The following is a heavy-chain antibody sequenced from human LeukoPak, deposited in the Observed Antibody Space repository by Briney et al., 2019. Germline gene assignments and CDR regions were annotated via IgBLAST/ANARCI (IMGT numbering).Heavy chain of an antibody. Sequence: GGSLRLSCVASGFTFSSYSMSWVRQAPGKGLEGVSYVSSSSSTIYYADSVKSGCIVSRDNAKKSLYLQLNSLRDEDTAVYYCARDGPYSGSYFADFDYWGQGTLVTVSS. CDR3: ARDGPYSGSYFADFDY. CDR2: VSSSSSTI. CDR1: GFTFSSYS. J-gene: IGHJ4*02. V-gene: IGHV3-48*02. D-gene: IGHD1-26*01.